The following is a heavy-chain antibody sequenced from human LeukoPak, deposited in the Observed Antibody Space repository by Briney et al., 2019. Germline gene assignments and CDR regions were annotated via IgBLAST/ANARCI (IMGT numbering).Heavy chain of an antibody. J-gene: IGHJ6*02. CDR1: GGTFSSYA. V-gene: IGHV1-69*04. CDR2: IIPILGIA. D-gene: IGHD4-17*01. CDR3: SLTVTTHYYYYGMDV. Sequence: GASVKVSCKASGGTFSSYAISWVRQAPGQGLEWMGRIIPILGIANYAQKFQGGVTITADKSTSTAYMELSSLRSEDTAVYYCSLTVTTHYYYYGMDVWGQGTTVTVSS.